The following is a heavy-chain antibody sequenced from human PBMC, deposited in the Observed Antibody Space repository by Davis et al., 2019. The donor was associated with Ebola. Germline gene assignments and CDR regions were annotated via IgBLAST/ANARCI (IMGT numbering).Heavy chain of an antibody. CDR3: AKGVVVTALYAFDI. CDR2: TSGSGGST. CDR1: GFTFSSYA. J-gene: IGHJ3*02. D-gene: IGHD2-21*02. V-gene: IGHV3-23*01. Sequence: ESLKIPCAAPGFTFSSYAMSWVRQAPGQGLEWVSATSGSGGSTYYADSVKGRFTISRDNSKNTLYLQMNSLRAEDTAVYYCAKGVVVTALYAFDIWGQGTMVTVSS.